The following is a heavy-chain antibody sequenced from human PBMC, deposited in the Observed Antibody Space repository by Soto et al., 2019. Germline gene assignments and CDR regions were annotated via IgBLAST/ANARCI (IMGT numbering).Heavy chain of an antibody. Sequence: PSETLSLTCAVSGGSFTSNDWWTWVRQPPGQGLEWIGEIYRTGSTNYNPSLKSRVTISLDKSENQFSLKVTSLTAADTAVYYCASRDPGTSVDYWGQGTLVTVSS. CDR2: IYRTGST. CDR1: GGSFTSNDW. J-gene: IGHJ4*02. D-gene: IGHD1-7*01. CDR3: ASRDPGTSVDY. V-gene: IGHV4-4*02.